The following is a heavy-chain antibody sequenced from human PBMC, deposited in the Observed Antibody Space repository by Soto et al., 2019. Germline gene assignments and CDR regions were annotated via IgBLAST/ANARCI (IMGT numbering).Heavy chain of an antibody. CDR2: IIPMFDTP. J-gene: IGHJ5*02. D-gene: IGHD5-12*01. Sequence: QVQLVQSGTEVKKPGSSVKVSCKAYGGTFSSYSMNWLRQAPGQGLEWMGGIIPMFDTPKYALKLQGRATITANEATSTAYMELSSLTSDDTAAYYCARDDGYTYGYHWFAPWGQGTLVTVSS. CDR1: GGTFSSYS. V-gene: IGHV1-69*01. CDR3: ARDDGYTYGYHWFAP.